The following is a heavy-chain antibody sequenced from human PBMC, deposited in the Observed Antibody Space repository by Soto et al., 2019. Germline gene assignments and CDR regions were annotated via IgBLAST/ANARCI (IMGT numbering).Heavy chain of an antibody. D-gene: IGHD6-13*01. V-gene: IGHV1-8*01. CDR3: ARGIAAAGTLFYYCYLEV. CDR1: GYTFTSYD. Sequence: ASVKVSCKASGYTFTSYDINWVRQATGQGLEWMGWMNPNSGNTGYAQKFQGRVTMTRNTSISTAYMELSSLRSEDTAVYYCARGIAAAGTLFYYCYLEVSRKGTTVIVCS. J-gene: IGHJ6*03. CDR2: MNPNSGNT.